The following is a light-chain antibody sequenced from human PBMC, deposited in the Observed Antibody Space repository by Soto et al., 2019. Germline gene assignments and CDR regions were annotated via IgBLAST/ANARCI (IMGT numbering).Light chain of an antibody. J-gene: IGKJ4*01. CDR3: QQFNSYPPALT. Sequence: AIQLTQSPSSLSASVEDRVTITCRASQGISSALAWYQQKPGKAPKLLIYDASSLESGVPSRFSGSGSGTDFTLTISSLQPEDFATYYCQQFNSYPPALTFGGGTKVEIK. V-gene: IGKV1-13*02. CDR1: QGISSA. CDR2: DAS.